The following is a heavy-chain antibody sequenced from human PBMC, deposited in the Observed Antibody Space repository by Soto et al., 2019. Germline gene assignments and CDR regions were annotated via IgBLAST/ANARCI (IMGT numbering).Heavy chain of an antibody. D-gene: IGHD2-15*01. CDR2: IYWNDDI. V-gene: IGHV2-5*01. Sequence: SGPTLVNPTQTLTLTCTFSGFSLSTSGVGVGWIRQPPGEALEWLALIYWNDDIRCSSSLKSRLTITKDTPRNQVVLTMTNMDPVDTATYYCAHSGGSCYPHCSDFQHWGQGTLVTVSS. J-gene: IGHJ1*01. CDR1: GFSLSTSGVG. CDR3: AHSGGSCYPHCSDFQH.